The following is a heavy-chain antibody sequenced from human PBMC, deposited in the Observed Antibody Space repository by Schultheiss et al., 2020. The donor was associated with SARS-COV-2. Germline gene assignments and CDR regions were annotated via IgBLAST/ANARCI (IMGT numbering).Heavy chain of an antibody. CDR1: GGSFSGYY. D-gene: IGHD2-2*01. CDR3: ARKRVVVVPAALYYYYYGMDV. Sequence: SETLSLTCAVYGGSFSGYYWSWIRQPPGKGLEWIGEINHGEATNYNPSLKSRVTISVGTFKKQFSLKLNSVTAADTAVYYCARKRVVVVPAALYYYYYGMDVWGQGTTVTVSS. CDR2: INHGEAT. V-gene: IGHV4-34*01. J-gene: IGHJ6*02.